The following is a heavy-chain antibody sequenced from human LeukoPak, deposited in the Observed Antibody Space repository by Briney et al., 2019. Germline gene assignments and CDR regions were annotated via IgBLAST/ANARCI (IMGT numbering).Heavy chain of an antibody. CDR2: ISAYNGNT. J-gene: IGHJ4*02. D-gene: IGHD2-2*01. V-gene: IGHV1-18*01. CDR3: ARGYLSDTVVVPAAFDY. Sequence: ASVKVSCKASGYTFTSYGISWVRQAPGQGLEWMGWISAYNGNTNYAQKLQGRVTMTTDTSTNTAYMELRSLRSDDTAVYYCARGYLSDTVVVPAAFDYWGQGTLVTVSS. CDR1: GYTFTSYG.